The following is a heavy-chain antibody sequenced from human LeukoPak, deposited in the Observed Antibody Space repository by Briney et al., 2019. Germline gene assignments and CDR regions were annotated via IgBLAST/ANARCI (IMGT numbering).Heavy chain of an antibody. V-gene: IGHV1-69*13. D-gene: IGHD2-2*01. CDR1: GGTFSSYA. J-gene: IGHJ4*02. CDR2: IIPIYGTS. Sequence: SVKVSCKASGGTFSSYAISWVRQARGQGLEWMGGIIPIYGTSNYAQKFQGGLAITPDESTRAAYIDLSSLRSEDTAVYYCASENILVVPAAIRDFDYWGQGTLVTVSS. CDR3: ASENILVVPAAIRDFDY.